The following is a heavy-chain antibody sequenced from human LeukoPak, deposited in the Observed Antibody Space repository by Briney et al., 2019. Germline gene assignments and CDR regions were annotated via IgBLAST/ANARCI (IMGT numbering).Heavy chain of an antibody. Sequence: ASVKVSCKASGYTFTSYDINWVRQATGQGLEWMGWMNPNSGNTGYAQKFQGRVTMTRNTSISTAYMELSSLRSEDTAVYYCARVPTYNWNYPTKYYFDYWGQGTLVTVSS. J-gene: IGHJ4*02. CDR1: GYTFTSYD. D-gene: IGHD1-7*01. CDR3: ARVPTYNWNYPTKYYFDY. V-gene: IGHV1-8*01. CDR2: MNPNSGNT.